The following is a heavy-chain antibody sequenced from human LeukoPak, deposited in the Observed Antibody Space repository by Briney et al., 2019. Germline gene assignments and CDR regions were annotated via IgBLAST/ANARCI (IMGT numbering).Heavy chain of an antibody. V-gene: IGHV4-4*07. D-gene: IGHD4-11*01. CDR1: AGSVSNYY. CDR2: IFTGGRN. Sequence: SVTLSLTCTVSAGSVSNYYWRWIRQPAGKGREWIGRIFTGGRNNYKPSLKSRVTMSVDTSKNQFSLKMSSVTAADTAVYYCTSYSNYVGYFDYWGQGTLATVSS. J-gene: IGHJ4*02. CDR3: TSYSNYVGYFDY.